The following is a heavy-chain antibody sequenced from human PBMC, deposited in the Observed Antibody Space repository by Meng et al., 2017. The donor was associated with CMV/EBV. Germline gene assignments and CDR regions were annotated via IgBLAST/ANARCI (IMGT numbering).Heavy chain of an antibody. V-gene: IGHV3-11*04. Sequence: GESLKLSCAASGFTVSSHYMRWVRQAPGNGLEWVSYISISGSTIYYADSVKGRFTISRDNAKNSLYLQMNSLRAEDTAVYYCARVGRWEGYGVDVWGQGTTVTVSS. J-gene: IGHJ6*02. CDR2: ISISGSTI. D-gene: IGHD4-23*01. CDR3: ARVGRWEGYGVDV. CDR1: GFTVSSHY.